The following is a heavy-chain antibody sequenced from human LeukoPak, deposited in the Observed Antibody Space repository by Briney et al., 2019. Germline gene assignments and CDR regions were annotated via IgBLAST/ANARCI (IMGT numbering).Heavy chain of an antibody. J-gene: IGHJ4*02. Sequence: GASVKVSCKASGGTFSSYAISWVRQAPGQGLEWMGGFIPIFGTANYAQKFQGRVTITKDESTSTAYMEVSSLRSEETAVYYGGRKAGDCGGGSCYSIDYWGQGTLVTVSS. D-gene: IGHD2-15*01. V-gene: IGHV1-69*05. CDR2: FIPIFGTA. CDR1: GGTFSSYA. CDR3: GRKAGDCGGGSCYSIDY.